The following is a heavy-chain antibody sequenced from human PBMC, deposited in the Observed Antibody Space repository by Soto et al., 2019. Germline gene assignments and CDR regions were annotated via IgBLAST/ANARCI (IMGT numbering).Heavy chain of an antibody. V-gene: IGHV3-30*19. J-gene: IGHJ4*02. CDR1: GFIFRSYV. D-gene: IGHD3-16*01. CDR3: ARWGTTGGLDV. CDR2: TSYDGSNT. Sequence: QVQLVESGGGVVQPGTSXXXXXXGSGFIFRSYVIHWVRQAPGKGLEWVALTSYDGSNTYYDDSVKGRFTISRDNSRNTVDLQMDSLRLEDTALYYCARWGTTGGLDVWGQGTLVSVSS.